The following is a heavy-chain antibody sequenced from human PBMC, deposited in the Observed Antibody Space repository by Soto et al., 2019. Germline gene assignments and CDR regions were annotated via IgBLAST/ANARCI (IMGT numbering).Heavy chain of an antibody. D-gene: IGHD3-10*01. J-gene: IGHJ2*01. CDR1: GFTFGSDA. Sequence: EVQILESGGGLVQPGGSLRLSCAASGFTFGSDAMSWVRQAPGKGLEWVSSISGIGADTYYSDYVKGRFTFSRDNSKNTLSTRMNSQRAEDTALYSFAKHPASKHSMVRASNCWFDFWGSFTLVTVSS. CDR3: AKHPASKHSMVRASNCWFDF. V-gene: IGHV3-23*01. CDR2: ISGIGADT.